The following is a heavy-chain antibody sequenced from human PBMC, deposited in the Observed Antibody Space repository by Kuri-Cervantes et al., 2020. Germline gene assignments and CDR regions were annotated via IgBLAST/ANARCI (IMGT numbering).Heavy chain of an antibody. J-gene: IGHJ6*03. CDR2: IYYSGST. Sequence: SETLSLTCTVSGGSISSYYWNWIRQPPGKRLEWIGYIYYSGSTNYNPPLKSRVTISVDTSKNQFSLKLTSVTAADTAVYYCARGDYYYYYYMDVWGKGTPVTVSS. CDR1: GGSISSYY. V-gene: IGHV4-59*01. CDR3: ARGDYYYYYYMDV. D-gene: IGHD2-21*02.